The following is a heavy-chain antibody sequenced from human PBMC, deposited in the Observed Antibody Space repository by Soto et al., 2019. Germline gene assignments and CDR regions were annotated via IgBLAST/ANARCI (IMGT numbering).Heavy chain of an antibody. CDR3: ARGATVTQYDY. CDR2: IPYSGTT. CDR1: GVSVSSGSFY. Sequence: SETLSLTCTVSGVSVSSGSFYWAWIRQPPGKGLEWIGFIPYSGTTNYNPSLKSRVAISVDTSRSHISLKVSSLTAADTAVYYCARGATVTQYDYWGQGTLVTVSS. D-gene: IGHD4-17*01. V-gene: IGHV4-61*01. J-gene: IGHJ4*02.